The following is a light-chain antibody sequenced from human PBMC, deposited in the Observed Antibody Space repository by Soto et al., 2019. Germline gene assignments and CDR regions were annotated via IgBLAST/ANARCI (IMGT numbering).Light chain of an antibody. CDR2: AAS. CDR1: QSISSY. Sequence: DIHMTQSPSSLSAALGDRVTITSRSSQSISSYLYWYQQKPGKAPTLLIYAASSLQSGVPSRFSGSGAATDFTPTISRLEHEDFAVYYCQQYGSSPWTFGQGTKVDIK. CDR3: QQYGSSPWT. V-gene: IGKV1-39*01. J-gene: IGKJ1*01.